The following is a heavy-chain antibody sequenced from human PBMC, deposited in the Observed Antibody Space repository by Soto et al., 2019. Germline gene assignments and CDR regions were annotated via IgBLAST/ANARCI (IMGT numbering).Heavy chain of an antibody. V-gene: IGHV1-69*13. CDR1: RGSFSSYA. Sequence: SGKVCCKAARGSFSSYAISWVRQAPGQGLEWMGGIIPIFGTANYAQKFQGRVTITADESTSTAYMELSSLRSEDTAVYYCAREGYVAAAGHFDYWGQGTLVTVSS. J-gene: IGHJ4*02. CDR3: AREGYVAAAGHFDY. D-gene: IGHD6-13*01. CDR2: IIPIFGTA.